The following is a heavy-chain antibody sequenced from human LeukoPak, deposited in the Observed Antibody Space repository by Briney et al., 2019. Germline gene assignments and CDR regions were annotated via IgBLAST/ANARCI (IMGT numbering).Heavy chain of an antibody. V-gene: IGHV4-30-4*08. J-gene: IGHJ6*02. CDR2: INHSGST. CDR3: ARSGSGPKYSSSSPYYYYGMDV. D-gene: IGHD6-6*01. CDR1: GGSISSGDYY. Sequence: SQTLSLTCTVSGGSISSGDYYWSWIRQPPGKGLEWIGEINHSGSTNYNPSLKSRVTISVDTSKNQFSLKLSSVTAADTAVYYCARSGSGPKYSSSSPYYYYGMDVWGQGTTVTVSS.